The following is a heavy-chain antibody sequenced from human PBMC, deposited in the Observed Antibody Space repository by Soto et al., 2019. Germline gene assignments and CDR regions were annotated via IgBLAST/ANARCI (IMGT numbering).Heavy chain of an antibody. D-gene: IGHD2-15*01. J-gene: IGHJ6*04. Sequence: ASVKVSCKASGYTFTSYYMHWVRQAPGQGLEWMGIINPSGGSTSYAQKFQGRATLTRDTSTSTVYMWLRSLRSEDTAVYYCARESGGSCYSSFCYYYGMDVWGKGTTVTVSS. CDR3: ARESGGSCYSSFCYYYGMDV. CDR1: GYTFTSYY. V-gene: IGHV1-46*01. CDR2: INPSGGST.